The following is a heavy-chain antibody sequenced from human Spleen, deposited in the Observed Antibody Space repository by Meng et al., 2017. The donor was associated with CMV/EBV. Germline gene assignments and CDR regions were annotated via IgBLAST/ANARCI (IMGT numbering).Heavy chain of an antibody. D-gene: IGHD3-10*01. CDR3: ARGGKEGSFDA. J-gene: IGHJ5*02. Sequence: CKASGYTLTVFGITWVRQAPGHGLEWMGWIRPHDDKTAYAENFRGRVTMTVATSTDTAYLHLRGLTSDDAAVYFCARGGKEGSFDAWGQGTPVTVSS. V-gene: IGHV1-18*04. CDR1: GYTLTVFG. CDR2: IRPHDDKT.